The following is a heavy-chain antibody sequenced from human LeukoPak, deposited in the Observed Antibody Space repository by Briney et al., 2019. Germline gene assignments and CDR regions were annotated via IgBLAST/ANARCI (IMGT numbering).Heavy chain of an antibody. V-gene: IGHV1-46*01. Sequence: GASVKVSCTASGYTFTSYYMHWVRQAPGQGREWMGIINPSGGSTSYAQKFQGRVAMTRDTSTSTVYMELSSLRSEDTAVYYCARARDSSGWYRDDAFDIWGQGTMVTVSS. J-gene: IGHJ3*02. CDR2: INPSGGST. D-gene: IGHD6-19*01. CDR3: ARARDSSGWYRDDAFDI. CDR1: GYTFTSYY.